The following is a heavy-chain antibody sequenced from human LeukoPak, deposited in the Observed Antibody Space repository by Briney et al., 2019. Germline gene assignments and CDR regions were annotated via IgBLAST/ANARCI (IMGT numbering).Heavy chain of an antibody. Sequence: ASVKVSCEASGYTFTSYYMHWVRQAPGQGLEWMGIINPSGGSTSYAQKFQGRVTMTRDTSTSTVYMELSSLRSEDTAVYYCARAGPGYCSSTSCYESNWFDPWGQGTLVTVSS. D-gene: IGHD2-2*01. CDR2: INPSGGST. CDR3: ARAGPGYCSSTSCYESNWFDP. J-gene: IGHJ5*02. CDR1: GYTFTSYY. V-gene: IGHV1-46*01.